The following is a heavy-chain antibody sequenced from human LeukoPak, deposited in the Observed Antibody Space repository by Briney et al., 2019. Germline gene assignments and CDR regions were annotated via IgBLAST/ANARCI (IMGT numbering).Heavy chain of an antibody. Sequence: PSETLSLTCTVSGGSVSSSSYYWAWIRQPPGKGLEWIGSIYYGGSTYYNPSLKSRVTISVDTSENHLSLKLNSVTAADTAVYYCARLRSAAGPIWGQGPMVTVSS. CDR3: ARLRSAAGPI. CDR1: GGSVSSSSYY. J-gene: IGHJ3*02. CDR2: IYYGGST. V-gene: IGHV4-39*07. D-gene: IGHD6-13*01.